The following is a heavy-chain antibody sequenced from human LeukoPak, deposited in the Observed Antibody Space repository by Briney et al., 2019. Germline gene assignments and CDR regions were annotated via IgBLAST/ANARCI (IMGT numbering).Heavy chain of an antibody. Sequence: PSETLSLTCPVSGGSVSSGSYYWSWIRQPPGKGLEWIGYIYYSGSTNYNPSLKSRVTISVDTSKNQFSLKLSSVTAADTAVYYCARDRRRSGSQILYDYWGQGTLVTVSS. CDR3: ARDRRRSGSQILYDY. V-gene: IGHV4-61*01. CDR2: IYYSGST. J-gene: IGHJ4*02. D-gene: IGHD1-26*01. CDR1: GGSVSSGSYY.